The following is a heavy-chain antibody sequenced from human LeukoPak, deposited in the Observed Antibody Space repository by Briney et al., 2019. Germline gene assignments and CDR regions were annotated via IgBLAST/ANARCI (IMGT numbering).Heavy chain of an antibody. Sequence: LSGGALRLSCAASGFTFSTYTMNWVRQAPGKGLEWVSYVSSSGGTIYYADSVKGRFTISRDNAKNSLYLQMNSLRAEDTAVYYCARVGTTNYYFYYMDVWGKGTTVTVSS. J-gene: IGHJ6*03. CDR1: GFTFSTYT. CDR2: VSSSGGTI. V-gene: IGHV3-48*04. CDR3: ARVGTTNYYFYYMDV. D-gene: IGHD2-2*01.